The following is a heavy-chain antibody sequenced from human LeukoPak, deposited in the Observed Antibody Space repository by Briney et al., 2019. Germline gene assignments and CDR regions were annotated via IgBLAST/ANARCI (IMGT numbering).Heavy chain of an antibody. D-gene: IGHD5-12*01. CDR2: IDPNSGDT. CDR1: GYIFAGYN. Sequence: ASVTVSCKTSGYIFAGYNLHWVRQAPGQRFEWMGRIDPNSGDTRISQKFQGRVTVTRDTSITTVYMELKRLTTDDTAFYYCAREGSAYDYYYFDHWGQGTLVTVSS. CDR3: AREGSAYDYYYFDH. J-gene: IGHJ4*02. V-gene: IGHV1-2*02.